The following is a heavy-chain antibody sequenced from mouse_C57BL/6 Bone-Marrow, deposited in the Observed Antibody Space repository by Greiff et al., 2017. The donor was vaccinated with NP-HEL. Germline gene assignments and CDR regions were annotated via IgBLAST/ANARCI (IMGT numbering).Heavy chain of an antibody. V-gene: IGHV1-80*01. J-gene: IGHJ3*01. CDR3: ARGAY. CDR1: GYEFSNYW. Sequence: VQLQQSGAELVKPGASVKISCKASGYEFSNYWMNWVKQRPGKGLEWIGQIYPGDGDTNYNGKFKDKATLTADKSSSEDYMQLSRLTSEDSAVYFCARGAYWGQGTLVTVSA. CDR2: IYPGDGDT.